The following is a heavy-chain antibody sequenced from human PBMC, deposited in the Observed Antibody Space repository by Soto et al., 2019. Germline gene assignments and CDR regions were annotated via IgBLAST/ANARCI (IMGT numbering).Heavy chain of an antibody. V-gene: IGHV4-59*01. D-gene: IGHD1-26*01. CDR2: IYYSGST. CDR1: GGSISSYY. Sequence: PSETLSLTCTVSGGSISSYYWSWIRQPPGKGLEWIGYIYYSGSTNYNPSLKSRVTISVDTSKNQFSLKLSSVTAADTAVYYCARGSSGEPTPASFYYYYYGMDVWGQGTTVTVSS. CDR3: ARGSSGEPTPASFYYYYYGMDV. J-gene: IGHJ6*02.